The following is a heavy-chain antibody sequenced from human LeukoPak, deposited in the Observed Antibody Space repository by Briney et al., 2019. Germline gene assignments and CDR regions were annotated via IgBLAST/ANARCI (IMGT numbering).Heavy chain of an antibody. CDR3: ARDRRGWYDY. V-gene: IGHV4-59*01. Sequence: SETLSLTCTVSGGSISSYYRSRIRQPPGKGLEWIGYIYYSGSTNYNPSLKSRVTISVDTSKNQFSLKLSSVTAADTAVYYCARDRRGWYDYWGQGTLVTVSS. CDR1: GGSISSYY. CDR2: IYYSGST. J-gene: IGHJ4*02. D-gene: IGHD6-19*01.